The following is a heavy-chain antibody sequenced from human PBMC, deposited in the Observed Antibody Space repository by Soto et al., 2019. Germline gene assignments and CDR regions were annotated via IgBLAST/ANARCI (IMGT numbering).Heavy chain of an antibody. Sequence: QVQLVESGGGVVQPGRSLRLSCAASGFTFSSYGMHWVRQAPGKGLEWVAVIWYDGSNKYYADSVKGRFTISRDNSKNTLYLQMNSLRAEDTAVYYCARDPGYSGSMFDPWGQGTLVTVSS. CDR2: IWYDGSNK. CDR1: GFTFSSYG. V-gene: IGHV3-33*01. D-gene: IGHD6-13*01. CDR3: ARDPGYSGSMFDP. J-gene: IGHJ5*02.